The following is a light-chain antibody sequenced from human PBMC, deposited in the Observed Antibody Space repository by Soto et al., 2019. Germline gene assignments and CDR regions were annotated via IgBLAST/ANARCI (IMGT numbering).Light chain of an antibody. V-gene: IGLV3-25*02. CDR2: KDS. Sequence: SYELTQPPSVSVSPGQTARITCSGDALPKQYSYWYQQKTGQAPVVVIYKDSERPSGIPERFSASSSGTTVTLTISGVQAEDEADYYCQSSDSSGTYVFGTGTKVTV. CDR3: QSSDSSGTYV. CDR1: ALPKQY. J-gene: IGLJ1*01.